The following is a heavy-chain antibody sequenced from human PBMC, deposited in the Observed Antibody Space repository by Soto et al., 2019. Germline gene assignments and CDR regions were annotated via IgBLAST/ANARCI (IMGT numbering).Heavy chain of an antibody. J-gene: IGHJ4*02. CDR2: IIPILGIA. D-gene: IGHD5-12*01. Sequence: QVQLVQSGAEVKKPGSSVKVSCKASGGTFSSYTISWVRQAPGQGLEWMGRIIPILGIANYAQKFQGRVTITADKSTSTAYMELSSLRSEDTAVYYCARARDGYNQGGDYWGQGTLVTVSS. CDR3: ARARDGYNQGGDY. V-gene: IGHV1-69*02. CDR1: GGTFSSYT.